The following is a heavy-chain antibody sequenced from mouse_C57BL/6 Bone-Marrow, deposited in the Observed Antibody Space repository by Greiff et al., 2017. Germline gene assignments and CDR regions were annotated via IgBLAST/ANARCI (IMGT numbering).Heavy chain of an antibody. CDR2: ISNLAYSI. CDR1: GFTFSDYG. J-gene: IGHJ4*01. V-gene: IGHV5-15*01. D-gene: IGHD1-1*01. Sequence: EVKLMESGGGLVQPGGSLKLSCAASGFTFSDYGMAWVRQAPRKGPEWVAFISNLAYSIYYADTVTGRFTISRENAKNTLYLEMSSLRSEDTAMYYCARTEGTVVAYYYAMDYWGQGTSVTVSS. CDR3: ARTEGTVVAYYYAMDY.